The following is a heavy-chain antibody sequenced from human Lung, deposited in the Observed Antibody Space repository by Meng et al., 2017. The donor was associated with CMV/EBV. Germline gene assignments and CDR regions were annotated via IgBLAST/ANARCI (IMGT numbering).Heavy chain of an antibody. J-gene: IGHJ5*02. Sequence: GGSISSGNYYWGWIRQPPGKGLEWIGSIYYSGSTYYNPSLKSRVTISVGVSKSQFSLKLSSVTAADTAVYYCARDYSGTEGDNWFDPWGPGTLVTVSS. CDR3: ARDYSGTEGDNWFDP. D-gene: IGHD1-1*01. CDR1: GGSISSGNYY. CDR2: IYYSGST. V-gene: IGHV4-39*07.